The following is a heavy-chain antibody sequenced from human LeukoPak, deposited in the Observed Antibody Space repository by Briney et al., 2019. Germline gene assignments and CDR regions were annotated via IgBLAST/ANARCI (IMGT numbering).Heavy chain of an antibody. CDR1: GASISSSDSY. Sequence: SETLSLTSTVSGASISSSDSYWSWIRQPPGKGLEWIGSIYRSGSTSYNPSLKSRVTVSEDTSKNHFSLTLSSVTAADTAVYYCARHAQDLAIKVWGHGTTVTVSS. J-gene: IGHJ6*02. V-gene: IGHV4-39*01. CDR2: IYRSGST. D-gene: IGHD2-2*01. CDR3: ARHAQDLAIKV.